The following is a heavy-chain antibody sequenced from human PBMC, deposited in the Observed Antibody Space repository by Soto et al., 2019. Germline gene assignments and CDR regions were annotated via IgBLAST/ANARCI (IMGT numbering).Heavy chain of an antibody. J-gene: IGHJ1*01. CDR1: GFTFSSYA. V-gene: IGHV3-23*01. D-gene: IGHD1-26*01. CDR3: AKDLGGSELRPYFQH. CDR2: ISGSGGST. Sequence: EVQLLESGGGLVQPGGSLRLSCAASGFTFSSYAMSWVRQAPGKGLEWVSAISGSGGSTYYADSVKGRFTISRDNSKNTLYLQMNSLRAEDTAVYYCAKDLGGSELRPYFQHWVQGTLVTVSS.